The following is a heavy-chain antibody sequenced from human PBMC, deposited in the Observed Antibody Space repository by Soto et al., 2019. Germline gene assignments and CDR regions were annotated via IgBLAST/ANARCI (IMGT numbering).Heavy chain of an antibody. Sequence: ASVKVSCKASGYTFTGYYMHWVRQAPGQGLEWMGWINPNSGGTNYAQKFQGWVTMTRDTSISTAYMELSRLRSDDTAVYYCARALDYDILTGYMFGMDVWGQGTTVTVSS. J-gene: IGHJ6*02. CDR1: GYTFTGYY. CDR2: INPNSGGT. CDR3: ARALDYDILTGYMFGMDV. V-gene: IGHV1-2*04. D-gene: IGHD3-9*01.